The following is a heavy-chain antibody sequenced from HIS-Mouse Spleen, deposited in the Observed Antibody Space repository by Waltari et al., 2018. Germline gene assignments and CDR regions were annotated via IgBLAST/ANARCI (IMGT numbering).Heavy chain of an antibody. D-gene: IGHD4-17*01. CDR3: ARDYGDNWFDP. J-gene: IGHJ5*02. CDR1: GGSISSSSYY. V-gene: IGHV4-39*07. CDR2: IYYSGST. Sequence: QLQLQESGPGLVKPSETLSLPCTAPGGSISSSSYYWGWIRQPPGKGLEWIGSIYYSGSTYYNPSLKSRVTISVDTSKNQFSLKLSSVTAADTAVYYCARDYGDNWFDPWGQGTLVTVSS.